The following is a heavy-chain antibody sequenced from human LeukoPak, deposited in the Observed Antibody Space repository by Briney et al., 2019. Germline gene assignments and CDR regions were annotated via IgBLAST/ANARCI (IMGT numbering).Heavy chain of an antibody. CDR3: ARGKYYYDSSGDYFDY. J-gene: IGHJ4*02. D-gene: IGHD3-22*01. Sequence: PGGSLRLSCAASGFTLTYYAMHWVRQAPGKGLEWVAVTSYDGNKKYYADSVKGRFTISRDNAKNSLYLQMNSLRAEDTAVYYCARGKYYYDSSGDYFDYWGRGTLVTVSS. CDR1: GFTLTYYA. V-gene: IGHV3-30*07. CDR2: TSYDGNKK.